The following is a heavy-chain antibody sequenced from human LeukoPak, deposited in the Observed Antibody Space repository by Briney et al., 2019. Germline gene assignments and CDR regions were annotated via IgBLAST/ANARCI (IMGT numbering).Heavy chain of an antibody. CDR3: ARERVRSGWAYDI. CDR2: IYTSGST. D-gene: IGHD6-19*01. J-gene: IGHJ3*02. V-gene: IGHV4-61*02. CDR1: GGSISSGSYY. Sequence: SETLSLTCTVSGGSISSGSYYWSWIRQPAGKGLEWIGRIYTSGSTNYNPSLKSRVTISVDTSKNQFSLKLSSVTAADTAVYYCARERVRSGWAYDIWGQGTMATVSS.